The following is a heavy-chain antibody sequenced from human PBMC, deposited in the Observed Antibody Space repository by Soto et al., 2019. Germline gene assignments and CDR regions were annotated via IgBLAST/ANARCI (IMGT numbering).Heavy chain of an antibody. CDR2: LSWDGGST. D-gene: IGHD1-26*01. V-gene: IGHV3-43*01. CDR1: GFTFDDYT. CDR3: AKVLRQWELLEVTFDY. J-gene: IGHJ4*02. Sequence: EVQLVESGGVVVQPGGSLRLSCAASGFTFDDYTMHWVRQAPGKGLEWVSLLSWDGGSTYYADSVKGRFTISRDNSKNFLYLQMNSLRTEDTALYYCAKVLRQWELLEVTFDYWGQGTLVTVSS.